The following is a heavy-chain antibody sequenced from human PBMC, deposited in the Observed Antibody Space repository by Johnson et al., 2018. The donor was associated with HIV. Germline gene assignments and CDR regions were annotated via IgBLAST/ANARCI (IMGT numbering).Heavy chain of an antibody. V-gene: IGHV3-30*14. CDR3: ARDPFRDAFDI. CDR2: ISYDGSNK. J-gene: IGHJ3*02. CDR1: GFTFSS. Sequence: VQLVESGGGVVQPGRSLRLSCAASGFTFSSMHWDRQAPGKGLEWVAVISYDGSNKYYADSVKGRFTIARDNSKNTLYLQMNSLRAEDTAVYYCARDPFRDAFDIWGQGTMVTVSS.